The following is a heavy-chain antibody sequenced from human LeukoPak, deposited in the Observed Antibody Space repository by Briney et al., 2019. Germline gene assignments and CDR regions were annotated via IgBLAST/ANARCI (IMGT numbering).Heavy chain of an antibody. D-gene: IGHD2-15*01. CDR2: IYTRGST. J-gene: IGHJ3*02. Sequence: KSSKTLSLTCTVSGGSINNYYWSWIRQPAGKGLEWIGRIYTRGSTNYNPSLKSRVTMSVDTSKNQFSLKLSSVTAADTAVYYCARGRYCSAVICSGGDAFDIWGQGTMVSVSS. V-gene: IGHV4-4*07. CDR3: ARGRYCSAVICSGGDAFDI. CDR1: GGSINNYY.